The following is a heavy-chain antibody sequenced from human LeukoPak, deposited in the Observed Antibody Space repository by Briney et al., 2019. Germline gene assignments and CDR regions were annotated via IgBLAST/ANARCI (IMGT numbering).Heavy chain of an antibody. CDR3: AKDQAPYYYDSSGYWDY. CDR2: ISYDGSNK. Sequence: PGGSLRLSCAASGFTFSSYGMHWVRQAPGKGLEWVAVISYDGSNKYYADSVKGLFTISRDNSKNTLYLQMNSLRAEDTAVYYCAKDQAPYYYDSSGYWDYWGQGTLVTVSS. V-gene: IGHV3-30*18. J-gene: IGHJ4*02. D-gene: IGHD3-22*01. CDR1: GFTFSSYG.